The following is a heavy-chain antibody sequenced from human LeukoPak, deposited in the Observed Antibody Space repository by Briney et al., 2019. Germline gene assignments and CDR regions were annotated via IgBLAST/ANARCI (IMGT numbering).Heavy chain of an antibody. D-gene: IGHD6-19*01. J-gene: IGHJ4*02. Sequence: GGSLRLSCAASGYTFSSYAMYWVRQAPGKGLEWVSGIFGSGGSTHYADSVKGRFTISRDNSKNTVYLQMNSLRAEDTAVYYCAKTTTGYSSGRFPGWPVDYWGQGTLVTVSS. CDR1: GYTFSSYA. CDR2: IFGSGGST. CDR3: AKTTTGYSSGRFPGWPVDY. V-gene: IGHV3-23*01.